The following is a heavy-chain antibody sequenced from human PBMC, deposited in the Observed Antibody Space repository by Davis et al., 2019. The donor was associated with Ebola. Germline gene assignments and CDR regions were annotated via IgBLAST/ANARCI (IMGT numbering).Heavy chain of an antibody. D-gene: IGHD2-8*02. CDR3: ASLRRTITGMDDAFDI. CDR2: IYTGDSDT. V-gene: IGHV5-51*01. J-gene: IGHJ3*02. Sequence: GASLKISCKDSVNSFTSHWIGWVRQMPGKGLEWMGIIYTGDSDTRYSPSFRGQVTISADKSTKTAFLVWTGLKASDTAMYYCASLRRTITGMDDAFDIWGQGTMVTVSS. CDR1: VNSFTSHW.